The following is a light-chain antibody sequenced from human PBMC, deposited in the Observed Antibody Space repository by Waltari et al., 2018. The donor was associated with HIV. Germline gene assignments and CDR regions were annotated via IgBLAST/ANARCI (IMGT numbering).Light chain of an antibody. V-gene: IGLV2-14*02. CDR1: GNGVHTYQL. Sequence: QSALTQPASVSGSPGQSITISCTGIGNGVHTYQLVPWYQQQPDKAPQLTIYDVDTRPSGVSFRCAGSKSGNTASLTISGLQAEDEVYYYCSSFRNNYVLVFCGGTKLTVL. CDR2: DVD. J-gene: IGLJ3*02. CDR3: SSFRNNYVLV.